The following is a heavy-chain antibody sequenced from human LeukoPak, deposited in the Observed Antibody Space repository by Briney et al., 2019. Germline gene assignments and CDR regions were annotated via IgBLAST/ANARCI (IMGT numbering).Heavy chain of an antibody. V-gene: IGHV4-31*03. CDR2: IYYSGSI. CDR1: GGSISSGGYY. Sequence: SQTLSLTCTVSGGSISSGGYYWSWIRQHPGKGLEWIGYIYYSGSIYYNPSLKSRVTISVDTSKNQFSLKLSSVTAADTAVYYCARVSGLIMKRFDYWGQGTLVTVSS. CDR3: ARVSGLIMKRFDY. D-gene: IGHD3-3*01. J-gene: IGHJ4*02.